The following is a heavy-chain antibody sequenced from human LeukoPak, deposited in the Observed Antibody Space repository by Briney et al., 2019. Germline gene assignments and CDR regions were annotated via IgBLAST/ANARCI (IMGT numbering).Heavy chain of an antibody. Sequence: SETLSLTCTVSGGSISRYYWSWIRQPPGKGLEWMGYVYYSGKTKYNPSLKSRVTISVDTSKNHISLRLKSVTAADTAVYYCARHIDDYGDANFDSWGQGTLVTVSS. CDR3: ARHIDDYGDANFDS. J-gene: IGHJ4*02. D-gene: IGHD4-17*01. CDR2: VYYSGKT. V-gene: IGHV4-59*08. CDR1: GGSISRYY.